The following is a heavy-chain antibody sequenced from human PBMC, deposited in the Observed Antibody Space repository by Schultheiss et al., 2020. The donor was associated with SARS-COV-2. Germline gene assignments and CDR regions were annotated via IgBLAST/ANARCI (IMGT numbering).Heavy chain of an antibody. Sequence: SETLSLTCAVSGYSITSAYSWGWIRLPPAKGLEWIGSISHSGSTCYNLSLKSRVTISLDTSKNHFSLELRSVSAADTAMYYCASEGSWNDKNYFDYWGQGALVTVSS. CDR3: ASEGSWNDKNYFDY. J-gene: IGHJ4*02. CDR1: GYSITSAYS. D-gene: IGHD1-1*01. V-gene: IGHV4-38-2*01. CDR2: ISHSGST.